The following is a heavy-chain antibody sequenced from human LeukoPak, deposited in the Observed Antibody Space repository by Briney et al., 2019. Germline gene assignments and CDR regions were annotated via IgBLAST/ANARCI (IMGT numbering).Heavy chain of an antibody. J-gene: IGHJ4*02. CDR2: IRGDGVTT. D-gene: IGHD2-8*01. CDR1: GFTFSSHG. CDR3: ARNVGYCTNGVCYPWYYIDY. V-gene: IGHV3-48*01. Sequence: GGSLRLSCAASGFTFSSHGMNWVRQAPGKGLEWVSGIRGDGVTTYYADSVKGRFTISRDNAKNSLYLQMNSLRAEDTAVYYCARNVGYCTNGVCYPWYYIDYWGQGTLVTVSS.